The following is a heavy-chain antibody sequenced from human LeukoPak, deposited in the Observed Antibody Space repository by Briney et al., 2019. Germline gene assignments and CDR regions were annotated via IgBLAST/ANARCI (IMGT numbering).Heavy chain of an antibody. J-gene: IGHJ4*02. CDR2: IRYDGSNK. Sequence: PGGSLRLSCAASGFSFSSYGMNWVRQAPGNGLEWVAFIRYDGSNKYYADSVKGRFTISRDKSKSTLYVQMNSLRAEDTAVYYCAKGTHQLVDYWGQGTLVTVSS. CDR3: AKGTHQLVDY. V-gene: IGHV3-30*02. CDR1: GFSFSSYG. D-gene: IGHD6-13*01.